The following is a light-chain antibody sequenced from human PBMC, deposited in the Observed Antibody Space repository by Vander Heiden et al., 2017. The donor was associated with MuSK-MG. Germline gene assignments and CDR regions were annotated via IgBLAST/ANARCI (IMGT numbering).Light chain of an antibody. Sequence: QSVLTQPPSVSGAPGQRVTISCTGSSSNIGAGYDVHWYQPLPGTAPKLLIYGNSNRPSGFPDRFSGSKSGTSASLAITGIQAEDEADYYCQSYDSSLSGSDVVFGGGTKLTVL. CDR3: QSYDSSLSGSDVV. J-gene: IGLJ2*01. CDR1: SSNIGAGYD. V-gene: IGLV1-40*01. CDR2: GNS.